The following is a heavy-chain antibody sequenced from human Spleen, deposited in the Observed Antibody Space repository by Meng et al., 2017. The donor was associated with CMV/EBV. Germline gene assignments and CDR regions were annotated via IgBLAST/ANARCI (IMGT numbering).Heavy chain of an antibody. D-gene: IGHD3-3*01. Sequence: VNRCDYYWSLIRQPPGKGLEWIGYIYYSGNTKYNPSLKSRVTISVDTSKNQFSLKLTSVTAADTAVYYCARTDFWGAYDTEISWFDPWGQGTLVTVSS. CDR2: IYYSGNT. CDR3: ARTDFWGAYDTEISWFDP. J-gene: IGHJ5*02. CDR1: VNRCDYY. V-gene: IGHV4-61*08.